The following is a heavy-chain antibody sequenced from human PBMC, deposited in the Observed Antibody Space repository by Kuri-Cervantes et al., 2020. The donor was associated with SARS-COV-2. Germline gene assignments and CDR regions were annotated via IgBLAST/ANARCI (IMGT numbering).Heavy chain of an antibody. J-gene: IGHJ4*02. D-gene: IGHD1-26*01. CDR3: ARTFSGSYWGYSDY. CDR1: GFTFSSYA. Sequence: GESLKISCAASGFTFSSYAMHWVRQAPGKGLEWVAVISYDGSNKYYADSVKGRLTISRDNSKNTLYLQMNSLRAEDTAVYYCARTFSGSYWGYSDYWGQGTLVTVSS. V-gene: IGHV3-30-3*01. CDR2: ISYDGSNK.